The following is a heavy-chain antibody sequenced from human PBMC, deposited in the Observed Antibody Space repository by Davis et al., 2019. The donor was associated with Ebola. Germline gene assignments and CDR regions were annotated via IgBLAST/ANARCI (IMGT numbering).Heavy chain of an antibody. CDR2: IYYSGSI. CDR3: AGGAVNSNGWLDS. CDR1: GGSITSNNYY. Sequence: MPSETLSLTCTLSGGSITSNNYYGGWIRQPPGKGLAWIGSIYYSGSIFYNPSLKSRVTISIDTSKNQFSLQLNSVTAADTAVYYCAGGAVNSNGWLDSWGQGTLVTVSS. J-gene: IGHJ4*02. V-gene: IGHV4-39*01. D-gene: IGHD6-19*01.